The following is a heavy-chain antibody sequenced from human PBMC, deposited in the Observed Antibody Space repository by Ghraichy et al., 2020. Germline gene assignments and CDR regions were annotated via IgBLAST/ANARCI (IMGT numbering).Heavy chain of an antibody. D-gene: IGHD5-24*01. CDR3: AKAIARSRDGYSH. V-gene: IGHV3-23*01. CDR2: VSNSGGAT. J-gene: IGHJ4*02. Sequence: GGSLRLSCAASGFTFSSCDMAWVRQAPGKGLEWVSGVSNSGGATYNVDSLKGRFTISRDNSKNTLYLQMNSLRAEDTAVYYCAKAIARSRDGYSHGGQGTLVTVSS. CDR1: GFTFSSCD.